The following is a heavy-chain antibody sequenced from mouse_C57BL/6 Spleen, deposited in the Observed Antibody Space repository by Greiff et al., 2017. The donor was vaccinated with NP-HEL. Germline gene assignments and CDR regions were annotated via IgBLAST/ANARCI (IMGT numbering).Heavy chain of an antibody. D-gene: IGHD1-1*01. CDR3: ARKPPITTVVAPYGYFEV. J-gene: IGHJ1*03. V-gene: IGHV2-9-1*01. CDR2: IWTGGGT. CDR1: GFSLTSYA. Sequence: QVQLKQSGPGLVAPSQSLSITCTVSGFSLTSYAISWVRQPPGKGLEWLGVIWTGGGTNYNSALKSRLSISKDNSKSQVFIKSKSLQTDDTARYYWARKPPITTVVAPYGYFEVWGTGTTVTVSS.